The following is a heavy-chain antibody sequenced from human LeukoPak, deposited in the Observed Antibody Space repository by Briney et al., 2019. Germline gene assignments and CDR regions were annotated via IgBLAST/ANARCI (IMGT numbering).Heavy chain of an antibody. CDR3: ARQSKATGTTFDY. CDR2: IYYSGST. D-gene: IGHD1-1*01. CDR1: GGSISSSSYY. V-gene: IGHV4-39*01. J-gene: IGHJ4*02. Sequence: SSETLSLTCSVSGGSISSSSYYWGWIRQPPGKGLEWIGSIYYSGSTYYNPSLKSRVTISVDTSKNQSSLKLSSVTAADTAVYYCARQSKATGTTFDYWGQGTLVTVSS.